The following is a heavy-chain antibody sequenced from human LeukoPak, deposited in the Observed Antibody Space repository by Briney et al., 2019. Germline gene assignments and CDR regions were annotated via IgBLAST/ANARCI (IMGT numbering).Heavy chain of an antibody. Sequence: QPGGSLRLSCAASGFAFSNYWMHWVRQAPGKGLVWVSRINSDGSTTTYADSVKGRFTISRDNAKNTLYLQMNSLRAEDTAVYYCARDFGPSAVADYWGQGTLVTVSS. CDR3: ARDFGPSAVADY. CDR1: GFAFSNYW. D-gene: IGHD2-2*01. V-gene: IGHV3-74*01. CDR2: INSDGSTT. J-gene: IGHJ4*02.